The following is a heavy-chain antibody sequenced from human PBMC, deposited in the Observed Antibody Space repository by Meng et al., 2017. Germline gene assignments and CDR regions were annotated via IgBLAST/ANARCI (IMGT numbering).Heavy chain of an antibody. CDR1: GGSISSGSYY. CDR3: ARGVLGGYARGHWFDP. Sequence: SETLSLTCTVSGGSISSGSYYWSWIRQPAGKGLEWIGRIYTSGSTNYNPSLKSRVTISVDTSKNQFSLQLRSVTAADTAVYYCARGVLGGYARGHWFDPWGQGTLVTVSS. J-gene: IGHJ5*02. D-gene: IGHD5-12*01. V-gene: IGHV4-61*02. CDR2: IYTSGST.